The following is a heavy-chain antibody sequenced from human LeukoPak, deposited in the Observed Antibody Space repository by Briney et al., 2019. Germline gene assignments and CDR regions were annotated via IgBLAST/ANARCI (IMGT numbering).Heavy chain of an antibody. D-gene: IGHD4-17*01. CDR2: IYYSGST. CDR3: AREWVTTDDYYYGMDV. J-gene: IGHJ6*02. V-gene: IGHV4-59*01. Sequence: SETLSLTCTVSGGSTSSYYWSWIRQPPGKGLEWLGYIYYSGSTNYNPSLKSRVTISVDTSKNQFSLKLSSVTAADTAVYYCAREWVTTDDYYYGMDVWGQGTTVTVSS. CDR1: GGSTSSYY.